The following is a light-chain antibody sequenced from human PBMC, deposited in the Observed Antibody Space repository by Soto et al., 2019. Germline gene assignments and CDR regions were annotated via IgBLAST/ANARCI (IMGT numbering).Light chain of an antibody. J-gene: IGKJ4*01. V-gene: IGKV4-1*01. Sequence: DIVMTQSPPSLAVSLGERATINCKSSQSLLYRSNNKNYLAWYQHKPGQPPKLLIYWASTRESGVPDRFSGSGSGTDFTLTISSPQAEDVAIYYCQQYYTTPLTFGGGTKVEIK. CDR2: WAS. CDR1: QSLLYRSNNKNY. CDR3: QQYYTTPLT.